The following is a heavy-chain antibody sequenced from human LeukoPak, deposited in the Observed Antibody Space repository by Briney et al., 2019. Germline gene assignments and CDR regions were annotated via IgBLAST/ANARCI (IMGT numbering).Heavy chain of an antibody. CDR2: IYYSGST. D-gene: IGHD2-21*02. CDR3: ARESYRGGNFY. V-gene: IGHV4-31*03. CDR1: GGSISSGGYS. J-gene: IGHJ4*02. Sequence: SETLSLTCTVSGGSISSGGYSWSWIRQHPGKGLEWIGYIYYSGSTYYNPSLKSRVTISVDTSKNQFSLKLSSVTAADTAVYYCARESYRGGNFYWGQGTLVTVSS.